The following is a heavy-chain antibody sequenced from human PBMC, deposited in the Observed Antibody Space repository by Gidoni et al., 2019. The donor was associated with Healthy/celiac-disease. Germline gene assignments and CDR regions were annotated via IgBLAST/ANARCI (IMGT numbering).Heavy chain of an antibody. D-gene: IGHD3-10*01. Sequence: QVQLVESGGGVVQPGRSLRLSCAASGFTFSSYGMHWVRQAPGKGLEWVAVIWYDGSNKYYADSVKGRFTISRDNSKNTLYLQMNSLRAEDTAVYYCARDPGDDSKDYWGQGTLVTVSS. CDR1: GFTFSSYG. CDR2: IWYDGSNK. CDR3: ARDPGDDSKDY. J-gene: IGHJ4*02. V-gene: IGHV3-33*01.